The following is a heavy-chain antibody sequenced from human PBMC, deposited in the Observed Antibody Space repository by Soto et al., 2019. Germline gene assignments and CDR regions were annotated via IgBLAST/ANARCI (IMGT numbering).Heavy chain of an antibody. D-gene: IGHD5-18*01. CDR1: GGSFSGYY. CDR3: ARGTRGYSYGSLRGLNWFDP. J-gene: IGHJ5*02. V-gene: IGHV4-34*01. Sequence: SETLSLTCAVYGGSFSGYYWSWIRQPPGKGLEWIGEINHSGSTNYNPSLKSRVTISVDTSKNQFSLKLSSVTAADTAVYYCARGTRGYSYGSLRGLNWFDPWGQGTLLTVSS. CDR2: INHSGST.